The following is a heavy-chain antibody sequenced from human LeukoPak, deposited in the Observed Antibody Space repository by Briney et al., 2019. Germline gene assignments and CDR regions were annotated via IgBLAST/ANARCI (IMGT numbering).Heavy chain of an antibody. J-gene: IGHJ3*02. V-gene: IGHV3-53*01. D-gene: IGHD4-23*01. CDR1: GFTVSSNY. CDR3: AREIVGGNYAFDI. CDR2: IYSGGST. Sequence: GGSLRLSCAASGFTVSSNYMSWVRQAPGKGLEWVSVIYSGGSTYYAASVKGRFTTSRDNSKNTLYLQMNSLRAEDTAVYYCAREIVGGNYAFDIWGQGTMVTVSS.